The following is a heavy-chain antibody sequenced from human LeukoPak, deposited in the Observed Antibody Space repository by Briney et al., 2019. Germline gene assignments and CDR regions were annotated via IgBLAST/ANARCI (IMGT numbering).Heavy chain of an antibody. J-gene: IGHJ3*02. D-gene: IGHD1-26*01. V-gene: IGHV3-66*02. CDR1: AFTVSSNY. CDR3: ARDHSGSYQRAFDI. Sequence: HPGGSLRLSCAVSAFTVSSNYVSWVRQAPGKGLEWVSVIYGGGSTNYADSVKGRFTIYRDNSKNTLYLQMNSLRAEDTAVYYCARDHSGSYQRAFDIWGQGTMVTVSS. CDR2: IYGGGST.